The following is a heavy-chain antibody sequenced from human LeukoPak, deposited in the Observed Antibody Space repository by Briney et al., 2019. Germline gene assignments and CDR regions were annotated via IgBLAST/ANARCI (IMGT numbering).Heavy chain of an antibody. V-gene: IGHV3-66*01. D-gene: IGHD6-13*01. J-gene: IGHJ4*02. CDR1: GFTVSSNY. CDR3: AKKMSGVYSSPDY. CDR2: IYSGGST. Sequence: GGSLRLSCAASGFTVSSNYMSWVRQAPGKGLEWVSVIYSGGSTYYADSVKGRFTISRDNSKNTLYLQMNSLRAEETAVYYCAKKMSGVYSSPDYWGQGTLVTVSS.